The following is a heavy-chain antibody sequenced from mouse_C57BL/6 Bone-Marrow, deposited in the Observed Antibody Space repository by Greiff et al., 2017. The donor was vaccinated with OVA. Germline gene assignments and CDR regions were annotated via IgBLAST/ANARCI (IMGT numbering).Heavy chain of an antibody. J-gene: IGHJ2*01. V-gene: IGHV1-81*01. Sequence: QVHVKQSGAELARPGASVKLSCKASGYTFTSYGISWVKQRTGQGLEWIGEIYPRSGNTYYNEKFKGKATLTADKSSSTAYMELRSLTSEDSAVYFCARGTTVAHYFDYWGQGTTLTVSS. CDR1: GYTFTSYG. CDR3: ARGTTVAHYFDY. D-gene: IGHD1-1*01. CDR2: IYPRSGNT.